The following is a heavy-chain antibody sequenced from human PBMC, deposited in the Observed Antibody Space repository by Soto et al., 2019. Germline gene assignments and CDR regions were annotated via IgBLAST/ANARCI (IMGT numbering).Heavy chain of an antibody. CDR1: GGTFSSYA. V-gene: IGHV1-69*13. D-gene: IGHD3-10*01. Sequence: SVKVSCKASGGTFSSYAISWVRQAPGQGLEWMGGIIPIFGTANYAQKFQGRVTITADESTSTAYMELSSLRSEDTAVYYCAREYGSGSYAIYWGQGTLVTVSS. CDR3: AREYGSGSYAIY. CDR2: IIPIFGTA. J-gene: IGHJ4*02.